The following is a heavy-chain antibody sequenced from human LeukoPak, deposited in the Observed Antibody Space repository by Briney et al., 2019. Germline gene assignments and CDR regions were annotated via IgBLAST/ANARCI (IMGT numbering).Heavy chain of an antibody. CDR1: EFTFNRYW. V-gene: IGHV3-7*01. CDR3: ARDSYYGGTQDY. J-gene: IGHJ4*02. D-gene: IGHD4-23*01. Sequence: PGGSLRLSCAASEFTFNRYWMSWVRQAPGKGLEWVANIKHDGSEAHYVDSVKGRFTISRDNAKNSLYLQMNSLRAEDTAVYYSARDSYYGGTQDYWGQGTLVTVSS. CDR2: IKHDGSEA.